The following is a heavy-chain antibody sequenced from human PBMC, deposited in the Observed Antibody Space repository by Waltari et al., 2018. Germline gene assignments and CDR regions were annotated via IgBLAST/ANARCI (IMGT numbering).Heavy chain of an antibody. CDR1: GGSFSGYY. D-gene: IGHD6-6*01. CDR3: ARSWKAATYSSSARARAFDI. CDR2: INHSGST. V-gene: IGHV4-34*01. Sequence: QVQLQQWGAGLLKPSETLSLTCAVYGGSFSGYYWSWIRQPPGKGLEWIGEINHSGSTNCNRAVKRRVTISVDTSKNQFSLKLSAVTAADTAVYDCARSWKAATYSSSARARAFDIWGQGTMVTVSS. J-gene: IGHJ3*02.